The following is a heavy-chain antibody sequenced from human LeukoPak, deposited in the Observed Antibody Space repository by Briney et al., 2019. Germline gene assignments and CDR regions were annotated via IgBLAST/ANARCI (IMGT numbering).Heavy chain of an antibody. Sequence: SETLSLTCTVSGVSISSGSDYWGWIRQAPGRGLEWIGSIYSSGSTYYNPSLKSRVTISVDTSRNQFSVRLSSVTAADTAKYYCAKHEDYFNYRRYFDLWGRGTLSQSPQ. CDR3: AKHEDYFNYRRYFDL. CDR1: GVSISSGSDY. V-gene: IGHV4-39*01. D-gene: IGHD2/OR15-2a*01. CDR2: IYSSGST. J-gene: IGHJ2*01.